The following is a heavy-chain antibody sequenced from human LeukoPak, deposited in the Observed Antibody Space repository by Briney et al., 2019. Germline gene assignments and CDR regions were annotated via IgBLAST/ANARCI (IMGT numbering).Heavy chain of an antibody. Sequence: SETLSLTCTVSGGSISSSSYYWGWLRQPPGKGLEWFGSIYYSGSTYYNPSLKSRVTISVDTSKNQFSLKLSSVTAADTAVYYCARNEAERYYDFWSGYSYWGQGTLVTVSS. D-gene: IGHD3-3*01. J-gene: IGHJ4*02. CDR2: IYYSGST. CDR3: ARNEAERYYDFWSGYSY. V-gene: IGHV4-39*07. CDR1: GGSISSSSYY.